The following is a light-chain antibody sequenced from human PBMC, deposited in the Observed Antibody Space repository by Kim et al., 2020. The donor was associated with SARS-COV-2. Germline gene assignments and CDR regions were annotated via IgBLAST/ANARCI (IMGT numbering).Light chain of an antibody. CDR2: QHT. CDR1: KLGDKY. J-gene: IGLJ3*02. V-gene: IGLV3-1*01. CDR3: QAWDSSTAV. Sequence: SYELTQPPSVSVSPGQTASITCSGSKLGDKYAYWYQKKPGQSPILVIYQHTKRPSGISQRFSGSSFGKTATLTISRAQTMDEADYYCQAWDSSTAVFGGGTKLTVL.